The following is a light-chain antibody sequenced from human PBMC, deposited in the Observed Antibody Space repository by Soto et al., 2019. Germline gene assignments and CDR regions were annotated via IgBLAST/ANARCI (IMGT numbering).Light chain of an antibody. J-gene: IGLJ1*01. Sequence: QSALTQPASVSGSPGQSITISCTGTSSDVGPYNLVSWYQHHPGKVPQLIIYETTKRPSGVSNRFSGSKSGNTASLTISGLQAEDEADYYCCSYAGSSTFVFGTGTKVTVL. CDR1: SSDVGPYNL. CDR3: CSYAGSSTFV. V-gene: IGLV2-23*02. CDR2: ETT.